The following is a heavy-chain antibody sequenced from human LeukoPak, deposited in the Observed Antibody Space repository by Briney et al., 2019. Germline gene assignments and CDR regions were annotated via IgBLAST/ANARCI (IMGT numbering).Heavy chain of an antibody. D-gene: IGHD3-22*01. J-gene: IGHJ5*02. CDR3: ARHVYYDSSGYFLCDP. V-gene: IGHV4-59*08. CDR1: GGSISSYY. CDR2: IYYSGST. Sequence: SETLSLTCTVSGGSISSYYWSWIRQPPGKGLEWIGYIYYSGSTNYNPSLKSRVTISVDTSKNQFSLKLSSVTAADTAVYYCARHVYYDSSGYFLCDPGGQKPLVTVSS.